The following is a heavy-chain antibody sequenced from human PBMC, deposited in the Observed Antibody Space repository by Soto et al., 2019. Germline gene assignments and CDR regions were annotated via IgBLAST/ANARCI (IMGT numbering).Heavy chain of an antibody. CDR2: ISWNSGSI. V-gene: IGHV3-9*01. CDR3: AKVSRTTPGPWGTSFDI. Sequence: GGSLRLSCAASGFTFDDYAMHWVRQAPGKGLEWVSGISWNSGSIGYADSVKGRFTISRDNAKNSLYLQMNSLRAEDTALYYCAKVSRTTPGPWGTSFDIWGQGTMVTVSS. J-gene: IGHJ3*02. CDR1: GFTFDDYA. D-gene: IGHD1-7*01.